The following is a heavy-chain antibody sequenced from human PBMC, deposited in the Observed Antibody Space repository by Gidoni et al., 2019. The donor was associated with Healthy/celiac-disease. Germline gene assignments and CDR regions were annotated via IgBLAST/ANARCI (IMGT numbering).Heavy chain of an antibody. CDR1: GFTVSSNY. Sequence: EVQLVESGGGLVQPGGSLRLSCAASGFTVSSNYMSWVRQAPGKGLEWVSVIYSGGSTYYADSVKGRFTISRDNSKNTLYLQMNSLRAEDTAVYYCARGGPVDYDFWSGYRDPPNDYWGQGTLVTVSS. D-gene: IGHD3-3*01. J-gene: IGHJ4*02. CDR3: ARGGPVDYDFWSGYRDPPNDY. CDR2: IYSGGST. V-gene: IGHV3-66*01.